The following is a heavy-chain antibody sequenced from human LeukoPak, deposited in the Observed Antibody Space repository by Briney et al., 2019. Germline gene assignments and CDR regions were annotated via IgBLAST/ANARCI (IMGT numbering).Heavy chain of an antibody. V-gene: IGHV3-30*18. CDR1: GFTFSSYG. D-gene: IGHD6-25*01. CDR3: AKEYSSAYGMDV. Sequence: GGSWSLSCAASGFTFSSYGMHGVRKAPGKGLKWVAVISYDGSNKYYADSVKGRFTISRDNSKNTLYLQMNSLRAEDTAVYYCAKEYSSAYGMDVWGQGTTVTVSS. CDR2: ISYDGSNK. J-gene: IGHJ6*02.